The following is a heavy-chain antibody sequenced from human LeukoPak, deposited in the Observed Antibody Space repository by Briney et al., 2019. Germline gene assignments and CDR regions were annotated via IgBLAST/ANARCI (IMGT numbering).Heavy chain of an antibody. CDR1: GGSISSGDYY. D-gene: IGHD3-22*01. V-gene: IGHV4-30-4*01. CDR2: MYYSGST. CDR3: ARPYYYDSRIDP. Sequence: ASQTLSLTCSVSGGSISSGDYYWSWICQPPAKGLEWIAYMYYSGSTYYNPSLKSRVTMSAAASKNQLSLKLSSVTAADTAVYYCARPYYYDSRIDPWGQGILVTVSS. J-gene: IGHJ5*02.